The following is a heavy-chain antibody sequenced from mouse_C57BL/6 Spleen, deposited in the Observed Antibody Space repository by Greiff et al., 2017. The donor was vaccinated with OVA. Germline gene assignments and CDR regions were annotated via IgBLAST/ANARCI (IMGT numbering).Heavy chain of an antibody. CDR1: GYTFTDYN. CDR2: INPNNGGT. Sequence: VQLQQSGPELVKPGASVKIPCKASGYTFTDYNMDWVKQSHGKSLEWIGDINPNNGGTIYNQKFKGKATLTVDKSSSTAYMELRSLTSEDTAVYYCARWVLRLGFEYWGQGTTLTVSS. J-gene: IGHJ2*01. D-gene: IGHD2-3*01. V-gene: IGHV1-18*01. CDR3: ARWVLRLGFEY.